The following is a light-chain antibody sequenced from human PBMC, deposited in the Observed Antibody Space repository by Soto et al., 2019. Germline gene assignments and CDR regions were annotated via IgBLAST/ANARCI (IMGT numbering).Light chain of an antibody. CDR1: QSVSSSY. CDR2: GAS. Sequence: EIVLTQSPGTLSLSPGERATLSCRASQSVSSSYLAWYQQKPGQAPRLLIYGASSRATGITDRFSGSGSGTDFTLTITRLEPEDFAVYYCHQYVSSPRTFGQGTKVEIK. J-gene: IGKJ1*01. V-gene: IGKV3-20*01. CDR3: HQYVSSPRT.